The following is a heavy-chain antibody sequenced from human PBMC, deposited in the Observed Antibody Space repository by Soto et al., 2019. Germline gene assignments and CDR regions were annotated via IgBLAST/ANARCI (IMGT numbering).Heavy chain of an antibody. Sequence: SVKVSCKASGFTFTSSAMQWLRQARGQRLEWIGWIVVGSGNTNYAQKFQERVTITRDMSTSTAYMELSSLRSEDTAVYYCAASDPALLWFGAPYGMDVWGQGTTVTVSS. CDR1: GFTFTSSA. CDR3: AASDPALLWFGAPYGMDV. CDR2: IVVGSGNT. D-gene: IGHD3-10*01. V-gene: IGHV1-58*02. J-gene: IGHJ6*02.